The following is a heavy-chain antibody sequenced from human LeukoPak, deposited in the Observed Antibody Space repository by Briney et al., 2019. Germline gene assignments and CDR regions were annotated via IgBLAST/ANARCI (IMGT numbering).Heavy chain of an antibody. V-gene: IGHV1-2*02. CDR3: ATTERTTVTLRAWVYGMDV. CDR2: INPNSGGT. Sequence: ASVKVSCKASGYTFTGYYMHWVRQAPGQGLEWMGWINPNSGGTNYAQKFQGRVTMTRDTSISTAYMELSSLRSEDTAVYYCATTERTTVTLRAWVYGMDVWGQGTTVTVSS. J-gene: IGHJ6*02. CDR1: GYTFTGYY. D-gene: IGHD4-11*01.